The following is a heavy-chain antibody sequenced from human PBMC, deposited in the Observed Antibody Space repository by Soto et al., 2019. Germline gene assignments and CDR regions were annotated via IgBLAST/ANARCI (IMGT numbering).Heavy chain of an antibody. D-gene: IGHD6-19*01. CDR1: GFTFGDYA. Sequence: GGSLRLSCTASGFTFGDYAMSWFRQAPGKGLEWVGFIRSKAYGGTTEYAASVKGRFTISRDDSKRIAYLQMNSLKTEDTAVYYCTINARMAVPEKAPWADVWGKGTRVTV. CDR3: TINARMAVPEKAPWADV. CDR2: IRSKAYGGTT. V-gene: IGHV3-49*03. J-gene: IGHJ6*03.